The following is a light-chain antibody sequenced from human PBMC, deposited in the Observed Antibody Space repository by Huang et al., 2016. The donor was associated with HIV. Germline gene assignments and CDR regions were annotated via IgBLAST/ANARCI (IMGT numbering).Light chain of an antibody. Sequence: EIVLTQSPGTLSLSPGERATLSCRASQSVSSSYLAWYEQKPGQAPRLLIYGASTRATGIPDRFSGSGSGTDFTLTISILEPEDFAVYHCQQYGSSWTFGQGTKLEIK. V-gene: IGKV3-20*01. CDR3: QQYGSSWT. CDR2: GAS. CDR1: QSVSSSY. J-gene: IGKJ1*01.